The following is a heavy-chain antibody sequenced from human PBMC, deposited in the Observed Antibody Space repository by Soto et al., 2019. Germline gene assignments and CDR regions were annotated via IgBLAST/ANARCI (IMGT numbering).Heavy chain of an antibody. CDR3: VRRPTVSYYAVDV. CDR1: GFTVSNTY. D-gene: IGHD4-17*01. J-gene: IGHJ6*02. CDR2: IYTAGGT. V-gene: IGHV3-53*05. Sequence: GGSLRLSCAASGFTVSNTYMTWVRQPPGKGLECVSVIYTAGGTNYADSVKGRFIISRDNSKNTLYLQMNSLRTEDTAVYYCVRRPTVSYYAVDVWGQGTTVTVSS.